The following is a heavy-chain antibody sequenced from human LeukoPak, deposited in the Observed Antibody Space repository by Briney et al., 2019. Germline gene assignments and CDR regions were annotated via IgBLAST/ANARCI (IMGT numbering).Heavy chain of an antibody. CDR3: ARDGLSSGWSFDY. V-gene: IGHV4-34*01. J-gene: IGHJ4*02. D-gene: IGHD6-19*01. CDR2: INHSGST. Sequence: PSETLSLTCAVYGGSFSGYNWSWIRQPPGKGLEWIGEINHSGSTNYNPSLKSRVTTSVDTSKNQFSLKLSSLTAAYTAVYYCARDGLSSGWSFDYWGQGTLVTVSS. CDR1: GGSFSGYN.